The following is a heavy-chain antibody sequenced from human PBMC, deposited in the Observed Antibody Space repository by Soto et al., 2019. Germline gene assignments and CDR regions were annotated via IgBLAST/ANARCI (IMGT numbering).Heavy chain of an antibody. CDR2: ISSDGSST. D-gene: IGHD1-26*01. J-gene: IGHJ5*02. CDR1: GFTFSSYW. V-gene: IGHV3-74*01. Sequence: PGGSLRLSCVVSGFTFSSYWMHWVRQAPGEGLAGVSRISSDGSSTSYLDSVKGRFTISRDNAKNTLYLQMNSLRAEDTALYYCARAWEASVINWFDPWGQGTLVTVSS. CDR3: ARAWEASVINWFDP.